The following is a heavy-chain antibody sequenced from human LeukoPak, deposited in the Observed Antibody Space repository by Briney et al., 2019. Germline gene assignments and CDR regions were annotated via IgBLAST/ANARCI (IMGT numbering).Heavy chain of an antibody. CDR3: ARERDFWSGYPYFQH. Sequence: GGSLRLSCAASGFTFSSYSMNWVRQAPGKGLEWVSSISSSSSYIYYADSVKGRFTISRDNAKNSLYLQMNSLRAEDTAVYYCARERDFWSGYPYFQHWGQGTLVTVSS. CDR2: ISSSSSYI. J-gene: IGHJ1*01. V-gene: IGHV3-21*01. CDR1: GFTFSSYS. D-gene: IGHD3-3*01.